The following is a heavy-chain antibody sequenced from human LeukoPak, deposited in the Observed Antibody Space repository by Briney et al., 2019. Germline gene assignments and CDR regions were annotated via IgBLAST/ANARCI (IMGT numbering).Heavy chain of an antibody. D-gene: IGHD3-9*01. CDR1: GFTFSSYE. CDR2: ISSSGSTI. V-gene: IGHV3-48*03. CDR3: ARRERDFDFHI. Sequence: GGSLRLSCAASGFTFSSYEMNWVRQAPGKGLEWVSYISSSGSTIYYADSVKGRFTISRDNAKDALFLQMNSLRPEDTAVYYCARRERDFDFHIWGQGTMVTVSS. J-gene: IGHJ3*02.